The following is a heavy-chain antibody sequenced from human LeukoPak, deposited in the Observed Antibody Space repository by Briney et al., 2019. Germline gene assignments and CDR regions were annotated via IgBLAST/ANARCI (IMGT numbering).Heavy chain of an antibody. CDR2: IRSKTYGRTT. CDR3: TSSMRAGYYYYGIDV. Sequence: PGGSLRLSCAASGFTFGDYPMSWVRQAPGKGLEWVGFIRSKTYGRTTEYAASVKGRFTISRDDSKSIAYLQMSSLKTEDTAVYFCTSSMRAGYYYYGIDVWGQGTTVTVSS. V-gene: IGHV3-49*04. CDR1: GFTFGDYP. J-gene: IGHJ6*02.